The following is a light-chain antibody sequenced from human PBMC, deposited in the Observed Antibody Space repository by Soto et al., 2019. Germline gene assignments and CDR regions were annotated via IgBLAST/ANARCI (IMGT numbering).Light chain of an antibody. V-gene: IGKV1-39*01. CDR2: AAS. CDR3: QQSYRNPIT. J-gene: IGKJ5*01. Sequence: IQMTQSPSSLSASVGDRVTITCWTSQTISTYLNWYQHKPGKAPEVLIYAASNLQSGVPSRFSGSGSGTDFTLTISSLQPADSETYYCQQSYRNPITFGQGTRLEIK. CDR1: QTISTY.